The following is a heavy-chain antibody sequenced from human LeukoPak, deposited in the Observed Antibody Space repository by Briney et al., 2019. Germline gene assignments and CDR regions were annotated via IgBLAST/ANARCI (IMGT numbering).Heavy chain of an antibody. CDR2: ISSSSSYI. CDR3: AKDEVQWGEVPDY. J-gene: IGHJ4*02. D-gene: IGHD3-10*01. CDR1: GFTFSSYS. Sequence: GGSLRLSCAASGFTFSSYSMNWVRQAPGKGLEWVSSISSSSSYIYYADSVKGRFTISRDNAKNTLYLQMNSLRAEDTAMYYCAKDEVQWGEVPDYWGQGTLVTVSS. V-gene: IGHV3-21*01.